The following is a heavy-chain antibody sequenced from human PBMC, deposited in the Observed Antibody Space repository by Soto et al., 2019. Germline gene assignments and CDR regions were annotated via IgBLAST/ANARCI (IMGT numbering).Heavy chain of an antibody. V-gene: IGHV1-2*04. CDR1: GYTFTGYY. CDR3: ARGAEYSSSSIYYYYGMDV. D-gene: IGHD6-6*01. Sequence: ASVKVSCKASGYTFTGYYMHWVRQAPGQGLEWMGWINPNSGGTNYAQKFQGWVTMTRDTSISTAYMELSRLRSDDTAVYYCARGAEYSSSSIYYYYGMDVWGQGTTVTVSS. CDR2: INPNSGGT. J-gene: IGHJ6*02.